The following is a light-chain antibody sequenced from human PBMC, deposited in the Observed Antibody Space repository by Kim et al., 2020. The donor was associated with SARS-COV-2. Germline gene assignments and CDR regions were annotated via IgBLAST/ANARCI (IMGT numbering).Light chain of an antibody. J-gene: IGLJ2*01. Sequence: RVTSPCSGSSSNIGSNTVNWYHQLPVTAPHLLIYNNNQRPSGVPDRFSGSKSGTSASLAISGLQSEDEADYYCAAWDDSLNGPGVVFGGGTQLTVL. V-gene: IGLV1-44*01. CDR1: SSNIGSNT. CDR3: AAWDDSLNGPGVV. CDR2: NNN.